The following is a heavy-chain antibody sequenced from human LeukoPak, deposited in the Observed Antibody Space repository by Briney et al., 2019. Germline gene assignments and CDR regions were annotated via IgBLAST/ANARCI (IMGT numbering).Heavy chain of an antibody. V-gene: IGHV3-21*01. CDR2: ISSSSSYI. CDR3: ARDQPVDAWPGSDY. D-gene: IGHD5-24*01. CDR1: GFTFSSYS. Sequence: GGSLRLSCAASGFTFSSYSMNWVRQAPGKGLEWVSSISSSSSYIYYADSVKGRFTISRDNARNSLYLQMNSLRAEDTAVYYCARDQPVDAWPGSDYWGQGTLVTVSS. J-gene: IGHJ4*02.